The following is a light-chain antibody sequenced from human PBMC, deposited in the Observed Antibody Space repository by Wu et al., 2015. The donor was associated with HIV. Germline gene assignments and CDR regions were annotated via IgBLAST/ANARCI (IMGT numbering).Light chain of an antibody. CDR2: DAS. CDR1: QSIRSF. Sequence: EIVLTQSPDTLSLSPGERATLSCRASQSIRSFLGWYQQRAGQPPRLLIYDASKGATGIPARFSGSGSGTDFILTINSLEPEDSAVYYCQQRDIWPPYTFGQGTKLEIK. CDR3: QQRDIWPPYT. V-gene: IGKV3-11*01. J-gene: IGKJ2*01.